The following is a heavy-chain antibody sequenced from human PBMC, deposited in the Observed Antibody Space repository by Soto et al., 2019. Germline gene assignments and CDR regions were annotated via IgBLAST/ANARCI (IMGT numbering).Heavy chain of an antibody. CDR1: GFTFSSYS. J-gene: IGHJ4*02. D-gene: IGHD3-3*01. CDR2: ISSSSSTI. Sequence: EVQLVESGGGLVQPGGSLRLSCAASGFTFSSYSMNWVRQAPGKGLEWVSYISSSSSTIYYADSVKGRFTISRDNAKNSLYLQMKRLRAEDTAVYYCARNTYYDFWSGYSFDYWGQGTLVTVSS. V-gene: IGHV3-48*01. CDR3: ARNTYYDFWSGYSFDY.